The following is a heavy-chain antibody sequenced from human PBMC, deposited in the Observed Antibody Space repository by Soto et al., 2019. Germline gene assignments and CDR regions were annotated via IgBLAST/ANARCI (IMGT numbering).Heavy chain of an antibody. J-gene: IGHJ3*02. CDR1: GDTFSRHY. CDR2: INTTGAST. Sequence: QEQLVQSGAEVKKPGASVTISCKASGDTFSRHYIHWVRQARGQGREWMGVINTTGASTSYAQKFQGRVTVTRDTSTCPISMELRSLRSEDTAVYFCATDSRAYERHHRFDNWGQGTMFTVSS. D-gene: IGHD5-12*01. CDR3: ATDSRAYERHHRFDN. V-gene: IGHV1-46*03.